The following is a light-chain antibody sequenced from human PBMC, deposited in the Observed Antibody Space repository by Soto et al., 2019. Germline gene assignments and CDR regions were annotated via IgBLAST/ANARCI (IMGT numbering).Light chain of an antibody. Sequence: QSALAQPASVSGSPGQSITISCTGTNSDVGGYNYVSWYQQFPGKAPKLMMYEVSNRPSGVPDRFSGSKSGNTASLSISGLQADDEADYYCSSYTSSYTWVFGRGTQLTVL. CDR3: SSYTSSYTWV. CDR2: EVS. V-gene: IGLV2-14*01. J-gene: IGLJ3*02. CDR1: NSDVGGYNY.